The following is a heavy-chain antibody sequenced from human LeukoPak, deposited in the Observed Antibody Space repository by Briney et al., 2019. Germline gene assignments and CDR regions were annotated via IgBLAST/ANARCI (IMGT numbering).Heavy chain of an antibody. D-gene: IGHD2-2*01. CDR2: IYHSGST. J-gene: IGHJ4*02. Sequence: SETLSLTCAVSGGSISSSNWRSWVRQPPGKGLEWIGEIYHSGSTNYNPSLKSRVTISVDKSKNQFSLKLSSVTAADTAVYYCARGREYQLPEEYYFDYWGQGTLVTVSS. CDR3: ARGREYQLPEEYYFDY. CDR1: GGSISSSNW. V-gene: IGHV4-4*02.